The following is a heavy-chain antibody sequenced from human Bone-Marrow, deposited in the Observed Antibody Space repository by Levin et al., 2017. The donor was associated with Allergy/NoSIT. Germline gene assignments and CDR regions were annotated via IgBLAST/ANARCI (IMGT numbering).Heavy chain of an antibody. CDR2: VYYGDDT. V-gene: IGHV3-53*01. J-gene: IGHJ4*02. Sequence: AGGSLRLSCAVSGFSVTSNRMSWVRQAPGKGLEWVSSVYYGDDTYYADSVKGRFTNSRDNSKNRLYLQMNSLRVEDTAVYFCARLLDHDYSDYYIDFWGQGTLVTVSS. CDR3: ARLLDHDYSDYYIDF. D-gene: IGHD4-11*01. CDR1: GFSVTSNR.